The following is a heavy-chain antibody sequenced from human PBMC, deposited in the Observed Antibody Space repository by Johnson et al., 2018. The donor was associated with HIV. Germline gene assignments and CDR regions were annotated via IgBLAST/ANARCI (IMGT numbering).Heavy chain of an antibody. CDR2: IKSKTDGGTT. CDR1: GFTFNNAW. J-gene: IGHJ3*02. D-gene: IGHD2-2*01. CDR3: ARSGYCTTSSCTDDAFDI. V-gene: IGHV3-15*01. Sequence: VQLVESGGGLVKPGGSLRLSCAASGFTFNNAWMSWVRQAPGMGLEWVGRIKSKTDGGTTDYAAPVKGRFTISRDDSKNTLYLQMNSLRAEDTAVYYCARSGYCTTSSCTDDAFDIWGQGTKVTVSS.